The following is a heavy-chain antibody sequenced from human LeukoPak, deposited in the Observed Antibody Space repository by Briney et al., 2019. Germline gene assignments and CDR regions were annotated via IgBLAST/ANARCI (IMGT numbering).Heavy chain of an antibody. Sequence: PGGSLRLSCAASGFSFNNNAMNWVRQAPGKGLEWVSCISSSSSYIYYADSVKGRFTISRDNAKNSLYLQMNSLRAEDTAVYYCARDHPEPDYWGQGTLVTVSS. J-gene: IGHJ4*02. CDR1: GFSFNNNA. D-gene: IGHD1-14*01. V-gene: IGHV3-21*01. CDR2: ISSSSSYI. CDR3: ARDHPEPDY.